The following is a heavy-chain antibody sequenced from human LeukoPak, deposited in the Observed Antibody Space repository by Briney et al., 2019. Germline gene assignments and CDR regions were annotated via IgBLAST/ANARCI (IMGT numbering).Heavy chain of an antibody. CDR2: IYTSGST. Sequence: SDTLSLTCTVSGCSISSYYWGWIRQPPGKGLEWIGYIYTSGSTNYNPSLKSRVTRSVDTSKNQFSLKLSSVTAADTAVYYCARKGIAAAGTPETYYYYYYMDVWGKGTTVTVSS. CDR3: ARKGIAAAGTPETYYYYYYMDV. J-gene: IGHJ6*03. V-gene: IGHV4-4*09. CDR1: GCSISSYY. D-gene: IGHD6-13*01.